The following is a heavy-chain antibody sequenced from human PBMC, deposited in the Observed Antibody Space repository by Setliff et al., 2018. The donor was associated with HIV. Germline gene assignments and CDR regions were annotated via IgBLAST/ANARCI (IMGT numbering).Heavy chain of an antibody. Sequence: ASVKVSCKASGYTFTSYYLNWVRQAPGQGLEWMGIINPSGGNTKHAQKFQGRVTMTRDTSTSTVYMELSSLRSEDTALYYCARDHYYGSGTYYRGGSGFDPWGQGTLVTVSS. D-gene: IGHD3-10*01. V-gene: IGHV1-46*01. CDR3: ARDHYYGSGTYYRGGSGFDP. CDR2: INPSGGNT. J-gene: IGHJ5*02. CDR1: GYTFTSYY.